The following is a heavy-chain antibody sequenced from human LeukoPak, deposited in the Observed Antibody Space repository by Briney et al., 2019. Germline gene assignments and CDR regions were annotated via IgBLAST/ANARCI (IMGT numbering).Heavy chain of an antibody. CDR2: ISAYNGNT. J-gene: IGHJ4*02. CDR1: GYTFPSYG. CDR3: ARSIGAAGSFDF. Sequence: GASVRVSCTASGYTFPSYGMSWVRQAPGQGLEWMGWISAYNGNTNYAQKLQGRVTITTDTSTSTAYMELKSLRSDDTAVYYCARSIGAAGSFDFWGQGTLVTVSS. D-gene: IGHD6-13*01. V-gene: IGHV1-18*01.